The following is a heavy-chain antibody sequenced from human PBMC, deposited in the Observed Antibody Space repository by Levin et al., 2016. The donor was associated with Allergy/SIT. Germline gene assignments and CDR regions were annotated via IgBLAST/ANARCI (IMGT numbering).Heavy chain of an antibody. CDR2: IYYSGST. CDR3: ARVGRYFDWLTDY. CDR1: GGSVSSGSYY. J-gene: IGHJ4*02. V-gene: IGHV4-61*01. Sequence: SETLSLTCTVSGGSVSSGSYYWSWIRQPPGKGLEWIGYIYYSGSTNYNPSLKSRVTISVDTSKNQFSLKLSSVTAADTAVYYCARVGRYFDWLTDYWGQGTLVTVSS. D-gene: IGHD3-9*01.